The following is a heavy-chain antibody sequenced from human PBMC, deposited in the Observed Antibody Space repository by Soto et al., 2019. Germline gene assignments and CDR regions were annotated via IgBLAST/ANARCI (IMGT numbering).Heavy chain of an antibody. Sequence: QVQLQESGPGLVRPSQTLSLTCTVSGGSINSGDSYWNWIRQHPEKGLEWIGYINYRGSTFYNPSLKSLIIISVATSKNQFSLKLSSVTAADTAVYYRARDAPGVAPFWGQGTLVTVSS. CDR1: GGSINSGDSY. CDR3: ARDAPGVAPF. D-gene: IGHD2-15*01. V-gene: IGHV4-31*01. J-gene: IGHJ4*02. CDR2: INYRGST.